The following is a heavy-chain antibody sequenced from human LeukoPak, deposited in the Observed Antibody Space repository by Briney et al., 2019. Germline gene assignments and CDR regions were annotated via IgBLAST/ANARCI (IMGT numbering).Heavy chain of an antibody. CDR1: GFTFSSYA. CDR3: AKDRSYGGNSVGYSDY. D-gene: IGHD4-23*01. J-gene: IGHJ4*02. Sequence: TGGSLRLSCAASGFTFSSYAMSWVRQAPGKGLEWVSAISGSGGSTYYADSVKGRFTISRDNSKNTLYLQMNSLRAEDTAVYYCAKDRSYGGNSVGYSDYWGQGTLVTVSS. V-gene: IGHV3-23*01. CDR2: ISGSGGST.